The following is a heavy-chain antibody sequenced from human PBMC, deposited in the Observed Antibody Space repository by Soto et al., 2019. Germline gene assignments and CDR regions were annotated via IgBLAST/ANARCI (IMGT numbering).Heavy chain of an antibody. CDR2: IYSGGST. Sequence: PGGSLSLSCAASGFPVSSNYMSWVRQAPGKGLEWVSVIYSGGSTYYADSVKGRFTISRDNSKNTLYLQMNSLRAEDTAVYYCARDSRGYYYYGMDVWGQGTTVTVSS. V-gene: IGHV3-53*01. J-gene: IGHJ6*02. CDR1: GFPVSSNY. CDR3: ARDSRGYYYYGMDV.